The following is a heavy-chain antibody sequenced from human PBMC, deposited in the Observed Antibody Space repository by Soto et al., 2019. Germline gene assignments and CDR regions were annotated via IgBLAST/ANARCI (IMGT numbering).Heavy chain of an antibody. V-gene: IGHV4-59*01. D-gene: IGHD2-15*01. CDR1: GGSISSYY. J-gene: IGHJ3*02. CDR2: IYCSGST. CDR3: ARDKWGYCSGGSCASGDAFDI. Sequence: PSETLSLTCTVSGGSISSYYWSWIRQPPGKGLEWIGYIYCSGSTNYNPSLKSRVTISVDTSKNQFSLKLSSVTAADTAVYYCARDKWGYCSGGSCASGDAFDIWGQGTMVTVSS.